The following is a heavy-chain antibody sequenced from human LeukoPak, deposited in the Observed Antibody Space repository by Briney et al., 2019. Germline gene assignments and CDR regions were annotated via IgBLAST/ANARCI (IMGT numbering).Heavy chain of an antibody. Sequence: SVKVSCKASGGTFSSYAISWVRQAPGQGLEWMGGIIPIFGTANYAQKFQGRVTITADKSTSTAYMELSSLRSEDTAVYCCARGGRYSSSISAFDIWGQGTMVTVSS. CDR1: GGTFSSYA. V-gene: IGHV1-69*06. CDR3: ARGGRYSSSISAFDI. D-gene: IGHD6-13*01. J-gene: IGHJ3*02. CDR2: IIPIFGTA.